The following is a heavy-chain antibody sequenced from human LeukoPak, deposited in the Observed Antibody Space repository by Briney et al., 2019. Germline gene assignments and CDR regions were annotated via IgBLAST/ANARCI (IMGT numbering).Heavy chain of an antibody. CDR3: ATLDRTTDAFVI. Sequence: SETLSLTCTVSGGSISSSSYYWGWIRQPPGKGPEWIGSIYYSGSTYYNPSLKSRVTISVDTSKNQFSLKLSSVTAADTAVYYCATLDRTTDAFVIWGQGTMVTVSS. V-gene: IGHV4-39*01. J-gene: IGHJ3*02. CDR2: IYYSGST. CDR1: GGSISSSSYY. D-gene: IGHD1-1*01.